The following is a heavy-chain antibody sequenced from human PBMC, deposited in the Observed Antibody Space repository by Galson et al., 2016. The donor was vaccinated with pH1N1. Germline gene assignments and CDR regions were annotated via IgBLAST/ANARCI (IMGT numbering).Heavy chain of an antibody. V-gene: IGHV1-69*06. D-gene: IGHD6-13*01. J-gene: IGHJ4*02. CDR3: AMGPITAAGAVDS. CDR1: GSTFSSYA. CDR2: IGAIFGTA. Sequence: SVKVSCKASGSTFSSYAINWVRQAPGQGLEWIGGIGAIFGTANYAQKFQGRGTITADISASPVYMELSRLRSDDTAIYYCAMGPITAAGAVDSWGQGTLLPVPS.